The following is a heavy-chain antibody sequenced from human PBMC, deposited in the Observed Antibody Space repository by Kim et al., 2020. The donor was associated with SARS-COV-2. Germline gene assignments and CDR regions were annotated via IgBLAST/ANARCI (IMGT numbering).Heavy chain of an antibody. Sequence: GGSLRLSCAASGFTFSSYAMHWVRQAPGKGLEWVAVISYDGSNKYYAYSVKGRFTISRDNSKNTLYLQMNSLRAEDTAVYYCARDSYGDYLHDYWGQGTLVTVSS. CDR2: ISYDGSNK. CDR1: GFTFSSYA. D-gene: IGHD4-17*01. CDR3: ARDSYGDYLHDY. V-gene: IGHV3-30-3*01. J-gene: IGHJ4*02.